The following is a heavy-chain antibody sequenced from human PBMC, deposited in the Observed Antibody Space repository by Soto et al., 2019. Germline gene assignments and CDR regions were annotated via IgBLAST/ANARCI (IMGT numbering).Heavy chain of an antibody. CDR2: INAGRGKT. CDR3: ARWIDYGYFDY. D-gene: IGHD4-17*01. J-gene: IGHJ4*02. CDR1: GFSFTSYS. V-gene: IGHV1-3*01. Sequence: QGQLVQSGAEVKKPGASVKVSCGTSGFSFTSYSFHWVRQAPAQGLQWMGWINAGRGKTKYSQQFQGRVTFTWDTSANTVYMELSRLTSEGTSVFYCARWIDYGYFDYWGQGTLVTVSA.